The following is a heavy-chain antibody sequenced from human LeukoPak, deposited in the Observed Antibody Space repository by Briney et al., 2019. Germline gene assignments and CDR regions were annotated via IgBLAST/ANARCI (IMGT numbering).Heavy chain of an antibody. CDR2: IWYDGSNK. V-gene: IGHV3-33*01. CDR3: ARGRTSGGSPVGWFDP. Sequence: GGSLRLSCAASGFTFSSYGMHWVRQAPGEGLEWVAVIWYDGSNKYYADSVKGRFTISRDNSKNTLYLQMNSLRAEDTAVYYCARGRTSGGSPVGWFDPWGQGTLVTVSS. CDR1: GFTFSSYG. J-gene: IGHJ5*02. D-gene: IGHD2-15*01.